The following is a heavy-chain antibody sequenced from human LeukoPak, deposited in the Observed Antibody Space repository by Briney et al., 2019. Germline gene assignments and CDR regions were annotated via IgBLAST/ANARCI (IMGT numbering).Heavy chain of an antibody. D-gene: IGHD1-14*01. V-gene: IGHV4-39*01. CDR2: IYYSGNT. Sequence: SETLSLTCTVSGGSISSSSHYWGWIRQPPGKGLEWIGSIYYSGNTFHNPSLKSRVTISVDTSKNQFSLELSSVTAADTAVYYCARFGPKRTGSFDYWGQGTLVTVPS. CDR3: ARFGPKRTGSFDY. J-gene: IGHJ4*02. CDR1: GGSISSSSHY.